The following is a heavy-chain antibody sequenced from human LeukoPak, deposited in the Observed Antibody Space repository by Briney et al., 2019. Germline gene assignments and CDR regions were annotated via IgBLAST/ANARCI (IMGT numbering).Heavy chain of an antibody. Sequence: PGGSLRLSCAASGFTFSSYVMHWVRQAPGKGLEWVAVIWYDGSNKYYADSVKGRFTISRDNSKNTPYLQMNSLRAEDTAVYYCARDIGVVVAASMDYWGQGTLVTVSS. D-gene: IGHD2-15*01. CDR2: IWYDGSNK. CDR1: GFTFSSYV. CDR3: ARDIGVVVAASMDY. V-gene: IGHV3-33*01. J-gene: IGHJ4*02.